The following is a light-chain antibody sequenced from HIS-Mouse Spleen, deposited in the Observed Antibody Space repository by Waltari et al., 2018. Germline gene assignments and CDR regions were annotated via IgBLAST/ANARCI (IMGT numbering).Light chain of an antibody. CDR2: DAS. V-gene: IGKV3-11*01. Sequence: EIVLTQSPATLSLSPGERATLSCRASQSVSSYLAWYQQKPGQAPRLLIYDASNRATGIPARFSGSGSGTDFTLTISSLEPEDFAVYYCQQRSNLITFGQGTRLGIK. CDR1: QSVSSY. J-gene: IGKJ5*01. CDR3: QQRSNLIT.